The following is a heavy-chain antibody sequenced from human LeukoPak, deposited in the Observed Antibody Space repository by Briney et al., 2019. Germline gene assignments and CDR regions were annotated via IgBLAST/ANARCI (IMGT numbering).Heavy chain of an antibody. D-gene: IGHD3-3*01. J-gene: IGHJ4*02. CDR2: ISYDGSNK. V-gene: IGHV3-30*04. CDR1: GFTFSSYA. CDR3: AKGVDYDFWSGKGVDFDY. Sequence: PGGSLRLSCAASGFTFSSYAMSWVRQAPGKGLEWVAVISYDGSNKYYADSVKGRFTISRDNSKNTLYLQMNSLRAEDTAVYYCAKGVDYDFWSGKGVDFDYWGQGTLVTVSS.